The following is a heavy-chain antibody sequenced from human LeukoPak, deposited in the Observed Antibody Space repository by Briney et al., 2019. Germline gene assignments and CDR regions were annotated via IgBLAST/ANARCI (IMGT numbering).Heavy chain of an antibody. Sequence: PSETLSLTCTVSGASISSYYWSWIRQPPGKGLEWIGDIYYSGNTNCNPSLKSRVTMSLDTSKNQFSLNLSSVTAADTAMYYCAKVNNSVSFFVYWGQGTLVTVSS. D-gene: IGHD5/OR15-5a*01. CDR1: GASISSYY. CDR3: AKVNNSVSFFVY. J-gene: IGHJ4*02. V-gene: IGHV4-59*01. CDR2: IYYSGNT.